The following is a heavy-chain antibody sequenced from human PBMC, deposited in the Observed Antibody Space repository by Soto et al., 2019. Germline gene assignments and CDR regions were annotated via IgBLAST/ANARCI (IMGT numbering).Heavy chain of an antibody. D-gene: IGHD3-3*02. CDR3: AKAPAALLEWLLFMDV. J-gene: IGHJ6*03. V-gene: IGHV3-23*01. CDR2: ISGSGGST. CDR1: GFTFSSYA. Sequence: GGSLRLSCAASGFTFSSYAMSWVRQAPGKGLEWVSAISGSGGSTYYADSVKGRFTISRDNSKNTLYLQMNSLRAEDTAVYYCAKAPAALLEWLLFMDVWGKGTTVTVS.